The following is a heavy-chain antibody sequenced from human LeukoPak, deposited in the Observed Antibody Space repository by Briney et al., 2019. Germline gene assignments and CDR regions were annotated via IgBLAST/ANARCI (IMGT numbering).Heavy chain of an antibody. J-gene: IGHJ4*02. CDR2: INPSGGST. V-gene: IGHV1-46*01. D-gene: IGHD2-15*01. CDR3: ARDLHCSGGSCPPDPYYFDY. Sequence: ASVKVSCKASGYTFTSYYMHWVRQAPGQGLEWMGIINPSGGSTSYAQKFQGRVTMTRDTSTSTVYMELSSLRSEDTAVYYCARDLHCSGGSCPPDPYYFDYWGQGTLVTASS. CDR1: GYTFTSYY.